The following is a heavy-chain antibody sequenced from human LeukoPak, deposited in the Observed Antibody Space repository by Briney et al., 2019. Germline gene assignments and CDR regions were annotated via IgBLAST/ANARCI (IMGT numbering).Heavy chain of an antibody. CDR1: GYTFTSYG. V-gene: IGHV1-18*01. D-gene: IGHD6-13*01. Sequence: GASVKVSCKASGYTFTSYGISWVRQAPGQGLEWMGWISAYNGNTNYAQKLQGRVTMTTDTSTSTAYMELRSLRSDDTAVYYCAREGRHIAAAGPDAFDIWGQGTMVTVSS. J-gene: IGHJ3*02. CDR2: ISAYNGNT. CDR3: AREGRHIAAAGPDAFDI.